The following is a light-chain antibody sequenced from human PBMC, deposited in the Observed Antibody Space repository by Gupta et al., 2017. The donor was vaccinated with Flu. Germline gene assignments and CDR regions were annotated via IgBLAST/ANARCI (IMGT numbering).Light chain of an antibody. CDR3: AVWDGSLTGGV. CDR2: DND. Sequence: QSVLTQPPSVSAAPGQKVTISCSGSSSNIGRYDVSWYYQLPGTAPKLLIYDNDKRPSGIPDRFSGSRSGTSATLGITGLQTGDEADYYCAVWDGSLTGGVFGGGTKLTVL. J-gene: IGLJ2*01. CDR1: SSNIGRYD. V-gene: IGLV1-51*01.